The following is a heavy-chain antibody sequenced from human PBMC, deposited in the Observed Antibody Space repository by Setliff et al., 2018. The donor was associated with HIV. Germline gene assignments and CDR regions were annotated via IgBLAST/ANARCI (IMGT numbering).Heavy chain of an antibody. CDR2: ISAYNGNT. V-gene: IGHV1-18*01. CDR3: ARALPGITMIVVVITEVESAFDI. CDR1: GYTFTSYG. D-gene: IGHD3-22*01. Sequence: GASVKVSCKSSGYTFTSYGISWVRQAPGQGREWMGWISAYNGNTNYAQKLQGRVTMTTDTSTSTAYMELRSLRSDDTAVYYCARALPGITMIVVVITEVESAFDIWGQGTMVTVSS. J-gene: IGHJ3*02.